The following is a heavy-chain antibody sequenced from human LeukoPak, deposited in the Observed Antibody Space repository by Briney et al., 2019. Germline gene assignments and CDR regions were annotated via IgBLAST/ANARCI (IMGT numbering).Heavy chain of an antibody. V-gene: IGHV4-34*01. J-gene: IGHJ4*02. D-gene: IGHD5-18*01. CDR1: GGSFSGYY. CDR3: AIDGYGPRYDY. Sequence: ASETLSLTCAVYGGSFSGYYWSWIRQPPGKGLEWIGEINHSGSTNYNPSLRSRVTISVDTSKNQFSLKLSSVTAADTAVYYCAIDGYGPRYDYWGQGTLVTVSS. CDR2: INHSGST.